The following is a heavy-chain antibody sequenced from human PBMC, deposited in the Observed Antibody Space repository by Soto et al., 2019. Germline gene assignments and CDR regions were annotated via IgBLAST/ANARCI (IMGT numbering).Heavy chain of an antibody. Sequence: PGGSLRLSCVASGFTFTDYAMSWVRQAPGKGLEWVSLIDASGGYTYYADSVKGRFTISRDNSRNTLYLQMNSLRAEDTAVYYCAKDPKAGPPYYFDYWGQRALVTVSS. D-gene: IGHD6-13*01. CDR3: AKDPKAGPPYYFDY. CDR2: IDASGGYT. CDR1: GFTFTDYA. J-gene: IGHJ4*02. V-gene: IGHV3-23*01.